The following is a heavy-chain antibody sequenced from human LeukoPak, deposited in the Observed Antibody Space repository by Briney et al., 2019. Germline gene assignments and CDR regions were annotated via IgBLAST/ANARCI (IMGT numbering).Heavy chain of an antibody. J-gene: IGHJ4*02. CDR3: ARSAGAQPNPYDY. D-gene: IGHD6-13*01. CDR1: GGTFSSYA. Sequence: GASVKVSCKASGGTFSSYAISWVRQAPGQGLEWMGGIIPIFGTANYAQKFQGRVPITADESTSTAYMELSSLRSEDTAVYYCARSAGAQPNPYDYWGQGTLVTVSS. V-gene: IGHV1-69*13. CDR2: IIPIFGTA.